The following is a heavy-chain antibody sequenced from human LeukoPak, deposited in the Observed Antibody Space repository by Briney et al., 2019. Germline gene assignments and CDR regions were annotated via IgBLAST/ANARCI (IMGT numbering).Heavy chain of an antibody. V-gene: IGHV4-34*01. CDR2: INHSGST. D-gene: IGHD5-18*01. J-gene: IGHJ4*02. Sequence: TSETLSLTCAVYGGSFSGYYWSWIRQPPGKGLEWIGEINHSGSTNYNPSLKSRVTISVDTSKNQFSLKLSSVTAADTAVYYCARLGGGYSYGYVYWGQGTLVTVSS. CDR1: GGSFSGYY. CDR3: ARLGGGYSYGYVY.